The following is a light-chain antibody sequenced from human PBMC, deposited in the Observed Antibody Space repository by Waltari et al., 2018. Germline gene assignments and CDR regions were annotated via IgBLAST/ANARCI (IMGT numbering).Light chain of an antibody. Sequence: DSLLTKSQAFLSAFVGDKVATSCRSSQTVNTYLNWYQQKLGEAPKLLIYAASTLQSGVPPRFSGTGSGTVFTLTILSLQPKDFATYCCPQSYSTPYTFGPGT. J-gene: IGKJ2*01. V-gene: IGKV1-39*01. CDR1: QTVNTY. CDR3: PQSYSTPYT. CDR2: AAS.